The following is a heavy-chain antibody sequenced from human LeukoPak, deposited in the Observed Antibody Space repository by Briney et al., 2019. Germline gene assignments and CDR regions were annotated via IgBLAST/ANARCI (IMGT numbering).Heavy chain of an antibody. Sequence: SETLSLTCAVSGYSISSGYYWGWIRPPPGKGLEWIGSIYHSGSTYYNPSLKSRVTISEDTSKNQFSLKLSSVTAADTAVYYCARGRGDYSAYWGQGTLVTVSS. CDR3: ARGRGDYSAY. D-gene: IGHD3-10*01. CDR1: GYSISSGYY. J-gene: IGHJ4*02. CDR2: IYHSGST. V-gene: IGHV4-38-2*01.